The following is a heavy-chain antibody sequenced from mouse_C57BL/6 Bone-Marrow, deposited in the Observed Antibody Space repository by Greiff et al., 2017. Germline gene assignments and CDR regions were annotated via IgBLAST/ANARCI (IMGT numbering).Heavy chain of an antibody. CDR1: GYTFTSYW. J-gene: IGHJ2*01. Sequence: VQLQQSGTVLARPGASVKMSCKTSGYTFTSYWMHWVKQRPGQGLEWIGAIYPGNSDTSYNQKFKGKAKLTAVTSASTAYMELSSLTTEDSAVYYCTRWDGNPPFDYWGQGTTLTVSS. D-gene: IGHD2-1*01. CDR2: IYPGNSDT. V-gene: IGHV1-5*01. CDR3: TRWDGNPPFDY.